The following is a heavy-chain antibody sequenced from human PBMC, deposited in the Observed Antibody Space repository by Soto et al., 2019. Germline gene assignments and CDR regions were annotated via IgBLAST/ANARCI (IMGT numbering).Heavy chain of an antibody. V-gene: IGHV4-34*02. Sequence: QVQLQQWGAGLLKPSETLSLTCAVYGGSFSGYYWSWIRQPPGKGLEWIGEINRSGSTNYNPSLKSRVTISIDTSKNEFSLKLSSVTAADTAVYYCARGLSAIVHWGQGTLVTVSS. CDR3: ARGLSAIVH. CDR1: GGSFSGYY. J-gene: IGHJ5*02. CDR2: INRSGST. D-gene: IGHD5-18*01.